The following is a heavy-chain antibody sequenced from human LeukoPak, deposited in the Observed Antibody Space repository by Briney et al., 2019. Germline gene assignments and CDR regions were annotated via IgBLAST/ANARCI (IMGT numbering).Heavy chain of an antibody. J-gene: IGHJ5*02. V-gene: IGHV3-21*01. D-gene: IGHD3-10*01. CDR2: ISSNSSYI. CDR3: ARGIRGPYNWFDP. Sequence: GGSLRLSCAASGFTFSSYSMNWVRQAPGKGLEWVSSISSNSSYIYYADSVKGRFTISRDNAKNSLYLQLNSLRAEDTAVYYCARGIRGPYNWFDPWGQGTLVTVSS. CDR1: GFTFSSYS.